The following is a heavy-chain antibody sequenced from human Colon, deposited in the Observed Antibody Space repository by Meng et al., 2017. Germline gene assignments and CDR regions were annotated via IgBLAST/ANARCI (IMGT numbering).Heavy chain of an antibody. CDR3: ARDWGDVRGGFDF. Sequence: QLQPQPAGPGLVKPPRTPSPACAISGDSVSSNSAAWNWIRQSPSRGLQWLGRTYYRSKYYNDYALSVKSRITINPDTSKNQFSLQLNSVTPEDTAIYYCARDWGDVRGGFDFWGQGTLVTVSS. V-gene: IGHV6-1*01. CDR2: TYYRSKYYN. J-gene: IGHJ4*02. D-gene: IGHD3-10*02. CDR1: GDSVSSNSAA.